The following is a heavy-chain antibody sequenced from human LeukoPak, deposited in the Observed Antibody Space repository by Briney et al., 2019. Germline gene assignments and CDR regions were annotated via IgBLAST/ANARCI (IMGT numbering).Heavy chain of an antibody. CDR1: GGSFSGYY. CDR2: INHSGST. J-gene: IGHJ6*03. D-gene: IGHD5-12*01. Sequence: SETLSLTCAVYGGSFSGYYWSWIRQPPGKGLEWIGEINHSGSTNYNPSLKSRVTISVDTSKNQFSLKLSSVTAADTAVYYCARRVSGYDRPNYYYYYMDVWGEGTTVTVSS. CDR3: ARRVSGYDRPNYYYYYMDV. V-gene: IGHV4-34*01.